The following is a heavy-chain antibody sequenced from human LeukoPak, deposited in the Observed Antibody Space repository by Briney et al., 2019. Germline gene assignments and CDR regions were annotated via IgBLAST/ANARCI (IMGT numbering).Heavy chain of an antibody. D-gene: IGHD3-22*01. CDR1: GYTFTGYY. CDR3: ARDSYYYDSSGPFDI. J-gene: IGHJ3*02. Sequence: ASVKVSCKASGYTFTGYYMHWVRQAPGQGLEWMGWINPNSGGTNYAQKFQGRVTVTRDTSISTAYMELSRLRSDDTAVYYCARDSYYYDSSGPFDIWGQGTMVTVSS. V-gene: IGHV1-2*02. CDR2: INPNSGGT.